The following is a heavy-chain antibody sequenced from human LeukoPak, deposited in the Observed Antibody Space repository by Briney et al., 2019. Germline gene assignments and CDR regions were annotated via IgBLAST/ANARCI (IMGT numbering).Heavy chain of an antibody. CDR3: ARVRILVDWLFAPGDMDV. CDR1: GYSISSGYY. Sequence: AETLSLTCAVSGYSISSGYYWGWIRQPPGKGLEWIGSMYHSGSTYHNPSLKSRVTISVDTSKNQFSLKLSSVTAADTAVYYCARVRILVDWLFAPGDMDVWGKGTTVTVSS. CDR2: MYHSGST. J-gene: IGHJ6*04. D-gene: IGHD3-9*01. V-gene: IGHV4-38-2*01.